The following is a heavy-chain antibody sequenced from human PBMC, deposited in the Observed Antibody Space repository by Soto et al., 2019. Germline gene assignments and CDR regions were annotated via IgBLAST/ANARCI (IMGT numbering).Heavy chain of an antibody. D-gene: IGHD5-18*01. Sequence: PSETLSLTCAVSCGSISSGGYSWSWIRQPPGKGLEWIGYIYHSGSTYYNPSLKSRVTISVDRSKNQFSLKLSSVTAADTAVYYCARGIQLWSQYYFDYWGQGTLVTVSS. CDR3: ARGIQLWSQYYFDY. V-gene: IGHV4-30-2*01. CDR2: IYHSGST. CDR1: CGSISSGGYS. J-gene: IGHJ4*02.